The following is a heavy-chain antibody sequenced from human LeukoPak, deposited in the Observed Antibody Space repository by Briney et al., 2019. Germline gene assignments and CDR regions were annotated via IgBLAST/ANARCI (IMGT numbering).Heavy chain of an antibody. CDR3: ANPHGDYYGSGSYLTFDY. Sequence: GGSLRLSCAASGFTFSSYAMSWVRQAPGKGLEGVSAISGSGGSTYYADSVKGRFTISRDNSKNTLYLQMNSLRAEDTAVYYCANPHGDYYGSGSYLTFDYWGQGTLVTVSS. J-gene: IGHJ4*02. CDR1: GFTFSSYA. D-gene: IGHD3-10*01. V-gene: IGHV3-23*01. CDR2: ISGSGGST.